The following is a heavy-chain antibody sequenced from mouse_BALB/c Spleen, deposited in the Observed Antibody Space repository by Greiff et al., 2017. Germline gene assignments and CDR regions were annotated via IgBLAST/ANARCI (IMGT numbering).Heavy chain of an antibody. CDR3: TRVRGGGTEYFDV. CDR2: ISSGGSYT. J-gene: IGHJ1*01. V-gene: IGHV5-6-4*01. D-gene: IGHD4-1*01. Sequence: EVQRVESGGGLVKPGGSLKLSCAASGFTFSSYTMSWVRQTPEKRLEWVATISSGGSYTYYPDSVKGRFTISRDNAKNTLYLQMSSLKSEDTAMYYCTRVRGGGTEYFDVWGAGTTVTVSS. CDR1: GFTFSSYT.